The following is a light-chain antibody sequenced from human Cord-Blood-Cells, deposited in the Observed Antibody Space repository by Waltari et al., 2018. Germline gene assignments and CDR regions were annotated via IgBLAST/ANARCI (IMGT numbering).Light chain of an antibody. V-gene: IGKV3-11*01. CDR2: DAS. Sequence: IVLTQSPATLSLSPGERANLSCRASQSVSSYLSWYQQKPGQAPRPLLYDASNRATGIPARFSGSGSWTDFTLTISSLEPEDFAVYYCQQRSNWPPLTFGGGTKVEIK. CDR1: QSVSSY. CDR3: QQRSNWPPLT. J-gene: IGKJ4*01.